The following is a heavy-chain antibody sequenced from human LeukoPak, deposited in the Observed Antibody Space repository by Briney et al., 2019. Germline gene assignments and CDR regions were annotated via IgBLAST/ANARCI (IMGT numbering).Heavy chain of an antibody. Sequence: PGGSLRLSCSASGFTFSSYAMHRVRQAPGKGLEYVSAISSNGGSTYYADSVKVRFTISRDNSKNTLYLQMSSLRAEDTAVYYCVKVLRYSGYDWGQGTLVTVSS. V-gene: IGHV3-64D*06. J-gene: IGHJ4*02. CDR3: VKVLRYSGYD. D-gene: IGHD5-12*01. CDR1: GFTFSSYA. CDR2: ISSNGGST.